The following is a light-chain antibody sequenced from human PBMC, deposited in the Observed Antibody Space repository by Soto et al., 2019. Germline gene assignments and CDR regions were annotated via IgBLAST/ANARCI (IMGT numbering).Light chain of an antibody. J-gene: IGLJ1*01. CDR2: EVS. V-gene: IGLV2-18*02. CDR3: SSYTSSSTLYV. Sequence: QSALTQPPSVSGSPGQSVTISCTGTNSDVGSYNRVSWYQQPPGTAPKLMIYEVSNRPSGVPDRFSGSKSGNTASLTISGLQAEDEADYYCSSYTSSSTLYVFGTGTKATVL. CDR1: NSDVGSYNR.